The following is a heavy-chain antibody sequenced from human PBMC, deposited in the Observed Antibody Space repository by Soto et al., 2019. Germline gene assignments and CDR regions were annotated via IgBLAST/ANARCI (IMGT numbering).Heavy chain of an antibody. CDR3: ARDREDGSGTKYNWFDS. J-gene: IGHJ5*01. CDR1: GGTFGNFA. D-gene: IGHD3-10*01. V-gene: IGHV1-69*01. Sequence: QMQLVQSGAEVKKPGSSVRVSCKASGGTFGNFAISWVRQAPGQGLEWMGGTIPIFDTPHYAEKFRDRVTISSDATSTAYLELTSLTSEDTATYYCARDREDGSGTKYNWFDSWGQGTLVTVSS. CDR2: TIPIFDTP.